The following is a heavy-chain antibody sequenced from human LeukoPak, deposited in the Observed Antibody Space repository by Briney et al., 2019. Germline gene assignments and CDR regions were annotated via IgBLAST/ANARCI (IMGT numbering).Heavy chain of an antibody. CDR1: GGSFSGYY. J-gene: IGHJ5*02. Sequence: SETLSLTCAVYGGSFSGYYWSWIRQPPGKGLEWIGEINHSGSTNYNPSLKSRVTISVDMSKNQFSLKLSSMTAADTAVYYCARVQPFNWFDPWGQGTLVTVSS. V-gene: IGHV4-34*01. D-gene: IGHD5-18*01. CDR2: INHSGST. CDR3: ARVQPFNWFDP.